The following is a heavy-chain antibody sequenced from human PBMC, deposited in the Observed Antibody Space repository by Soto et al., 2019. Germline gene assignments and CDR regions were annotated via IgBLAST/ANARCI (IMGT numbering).Heavy chain of an antibody. V-gene: IGHV4-59*01. D-gene: IGHD3-10*01. Sequence: SETLSLTCTVSGDSRDYYYWRWIRQPPGKGLEWIGDVSDSGRTNYNPSLRSLVAISVDTSKNQFSLKLNSVTAADTAVYYCARDSSTWFPYYRIAVRGQGTTVTVSS. CDR2: VSDSGRT. CDR1: GDSRDYYY. J-gene: IGHJ6*02. CDR3: ARDSSTWFPYYRIAV.